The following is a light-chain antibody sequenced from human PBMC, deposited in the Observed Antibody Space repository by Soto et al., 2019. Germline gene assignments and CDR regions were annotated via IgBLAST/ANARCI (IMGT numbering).Light chain of an antibody. CDR3: QQYGSSPTT. CDR1: QSVSSSY. V-gene: IGKV3-20*01. Sequence: EIVLTQSPGTLSLSPGERATLSCRASQSVSSSYLAWYQQKPGQAPSLLIYGASSRATDIPDRFSGSGSGTDFTLTISRLEPVDSAVYYCQQYGSSPTTFGQGTKVDIK. J-gene: IGKJ1*01. CDR2: GAS.